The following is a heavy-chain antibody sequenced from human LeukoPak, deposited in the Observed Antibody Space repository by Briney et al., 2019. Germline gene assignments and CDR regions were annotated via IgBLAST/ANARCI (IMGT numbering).Heavy chain of an antibody. J-gene: IGHJ4*02. CDR1: GGSISSGGYY. D-gene: IGHD4-17*01. V-gene: IGHV4-31*03. Sequence: PSETLSLTCTVSGGSISSGGYYWSWIRQHPGKGLEWIGYIYYSGSTYYNPSLKSRVTISVDTSKNQFSLKLSSVTAADTAVYYCARGPQYGDVNFDYWGQGTLVTVSS. CDR3: ARGPQYGDVNFDY. CDR2: IYYSGST.